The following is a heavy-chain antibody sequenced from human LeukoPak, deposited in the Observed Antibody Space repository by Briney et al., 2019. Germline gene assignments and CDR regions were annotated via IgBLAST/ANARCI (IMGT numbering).Heavy chain of an antibody. Sequence: SETLSLTCSVSGASVNSRDSYWAWVRQSPGKGLEWIVTITYTATTYSNPSLKSRFTLSLHTSKDQFSLNQNSVSAADTAVYYRVRHKVPAARTHLDLWGQGTLVIVSS. CDR2: ITYTATT. CDR3: VRHKVPAARTHLDL. J-gene: IGHJ4*02. CDR1: GASVNSRDSY. D-gene: IGHD2-2*01. V-gene: IGHV4-39*07.